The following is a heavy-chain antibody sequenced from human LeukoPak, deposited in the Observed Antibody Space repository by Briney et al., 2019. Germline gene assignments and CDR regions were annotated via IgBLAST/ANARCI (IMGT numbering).Heavy chain of an antibody. Sequence: ASVKVSCTASGYTFTSYDINWVRQATGQGLEWMGWMYPNSGNTGYAQKFQGRVTMTRNTSISTAYMELSSLRSEDTAVYYCARGKLERRGIYGMDVWGQGTTVTVSS. J-gene: IGHJ6*02. CDR3: ARGKLERRGIYGMDV. CDR1: GYTFTSYD. V-gene: IGHV1-8*01. D-gene: IGHD1-1*01. CDR2: MYPNSGNT.